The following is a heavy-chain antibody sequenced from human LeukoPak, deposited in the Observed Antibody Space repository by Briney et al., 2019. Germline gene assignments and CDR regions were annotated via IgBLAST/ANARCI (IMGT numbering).Heavy chain of an antibody. D-gene: IGHD2/OR15-2a*01. V-gene: IGHV3-7*01. CDR1: GFTFSNYW. Sequence: PGGSLRLSCAASGFTFSNYWMTWVRQAPEKGLEWVASIKQDGTEEYYVDSVKGRFTISRDNAKNSLYLQMNSLRAEDTAVYYCATYFHSNVNSHVRLDCWGQGTLVSVSS. CDR2: IKQDGTEE. J-gene: IGHJ4*02. CDR3: ATYFHSNVNSHVRLDC.